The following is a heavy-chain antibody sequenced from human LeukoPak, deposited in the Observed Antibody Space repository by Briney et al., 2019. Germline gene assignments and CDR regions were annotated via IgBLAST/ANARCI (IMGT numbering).Heavy chain of an antibody. D-gene: IGHD3-22*01. CDR2: INHSGST. CDR1: GGSFSGYY. CDR3: AGTYYYDSSGYRRHLRAFDY. Sequence: PSEPLSLTCAVYGGSFSGYYWSWIRQPPGKGLEWIGEINHSGSTNYNPSLKSRVTISVDTSKNQFSLKLSSVTAADTAVYYCAGTYYYDSSGYRRHLRAFDYWGQGTLVTVSS. V-gene: IGHV4-34*01. J-gene: IGHJ4*02.